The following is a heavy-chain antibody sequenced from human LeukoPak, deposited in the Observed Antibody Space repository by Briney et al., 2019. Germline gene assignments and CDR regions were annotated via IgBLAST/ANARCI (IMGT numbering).Heavy chain of an antibody. J-gene: IGHJ3*01. V-gene: IGHV4-59*08. CDR3: ASPLPYAIYAYLWASPRDAFDF. CDR2: IYYSGST. CDR1: GGIISSYY. Sequence: SETLSLTCTVPGGIISSYYWSWLRQPPGKGLEWIGYIYYSGSTNYNPSLKSRVTISVDTSKNQFSLKLRSLTAADTAVYYCASPLPYAIYAYLWASPRDAFDFWGQGTMVTVSS. D-gene: IGHD3-16*01.